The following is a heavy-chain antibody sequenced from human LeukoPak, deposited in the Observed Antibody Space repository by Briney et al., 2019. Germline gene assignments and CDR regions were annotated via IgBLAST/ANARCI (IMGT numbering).Heavy chain of an antibody. J-gene: IGHJ5*02. CDR2: INPNSDDT. CDR3: ARSQCSGANCYSEDWFDP. Sequence: ASVKVSCTASGYTFIDYYMHWVRQAPGQGLEWMGWINPNSDDTHYAQKFQDRVTMTRDTSINTAYMELSSLTSDDTAVYYCARSQCSGANCYSEDWFDPWGQGTVVTVSS. D-gene: IGHD2-15*01. CDR1: GYTFIDYY. V-gene: IGHV1-2*02.